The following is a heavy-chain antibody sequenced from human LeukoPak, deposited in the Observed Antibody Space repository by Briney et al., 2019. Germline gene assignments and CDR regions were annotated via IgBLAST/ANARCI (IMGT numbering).Heavy chain of an antibody. CDR2: IYYSGST. V-gene: IGHV4-39*01. CDR1: GGSISSSSYY. J-gene: IGHJ4*02. CDR3: ATPPHYTVTTTWIDY. D-gene: IGHD4-17*01. Sequence: PSETLSLTCTVSGGSISSSSYYWGWIRQPPGKGLEWIGSIYYSGSTYYNPSLKSRVTISVDTSKNQFSLKLSSVTAADTAVYYCATPPHYTVTTTWIDYWGQGTLVTVSS.